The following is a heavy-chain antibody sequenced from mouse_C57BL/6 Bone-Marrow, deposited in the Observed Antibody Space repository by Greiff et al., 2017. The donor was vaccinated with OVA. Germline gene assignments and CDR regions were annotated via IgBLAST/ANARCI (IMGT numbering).Heavy chain of an antibody. V-gene: IGHV1-50*01. CDR1: GYTFTSYW. Sequence: QVQLQQPGAELVKPGASVKLSCKASGYTFTSYWMQWVKQRPGQGLEWIGEIDPSDSYTNYNQKFKGKATLTVDTSSSTAYMQLSSLTSEDAAVYDCARKRKGYYGYFDYWGQGTTLTVSS. CDR3: ARKRKGYYGYFDY. CDR2: IDPSDSYT. D-gene: IGHD2-1*01. J-gene: IGHJ2*01.